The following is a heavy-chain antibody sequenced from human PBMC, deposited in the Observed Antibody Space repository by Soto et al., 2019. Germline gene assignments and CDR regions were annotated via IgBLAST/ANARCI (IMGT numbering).Heavy chain of an antibody. Sequence: GGSLRLSCAAAGFSVSTSHISWVRQAPGKGLEWVAVILYDGSIKYYADSVKGRFSISRDNSNNTLYLQMNSLRAEDTAVYYCAKDGSSSWYSNYFDYWGQGTLVTVSS. J-gene: IGHJ4*02. D-gene: IGHD6-13*01. V-gene: IGHV3-30*18. CDR3: AKDGSSSWYSNYFDY. CDR2: ILYDGSIK. CDR1: GFSVSTSH.